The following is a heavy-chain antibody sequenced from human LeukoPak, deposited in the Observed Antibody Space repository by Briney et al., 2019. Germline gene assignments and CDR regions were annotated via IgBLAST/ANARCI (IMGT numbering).Heavy chain of an antibody. CDR2: IKQDGSEK. CDR3: ARDSDTDGFGAFDI. D-gene: IGHD2-8*01. Sequence: GGSLRLSCAASGFTFNNYLMNWVRQAPRKALEWVANIKQDGSEKYYVDSLKGRFTISRDNAKNSLYLQMNSLRAEDTAVYYCARDSDTDGFGAFDIWGQGTMVTVSS. CDR1: GFTFNNYL. J-gene: IGHJ3*02. V-gene: IGHV3-7*04.